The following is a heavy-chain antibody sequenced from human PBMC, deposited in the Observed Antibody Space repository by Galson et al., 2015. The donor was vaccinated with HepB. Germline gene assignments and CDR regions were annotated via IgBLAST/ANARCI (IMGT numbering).Heavy chain of an antibody. Sequence: SLRLSCAASGFTFDDYAMHWVRQAPGKGLEWVSGISWNSGNIGYADSVKGRFTISRDNAKNFLYLQMNSLRAEDTAVYYCAKDLENPTGIFGVVRNVWGKGTTITVSS. J-gene: IGHJ6*04. CDR1: GFTFDDYA. D-gene: IGHD3-3*01. V-gene: IGHV3-9*01. CDR3: AKDLENPTGIFGVVRNV. CDR2: ISWNSGNI.